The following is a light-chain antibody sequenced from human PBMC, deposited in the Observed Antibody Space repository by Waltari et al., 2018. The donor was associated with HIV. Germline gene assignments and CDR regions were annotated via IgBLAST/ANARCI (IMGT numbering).Light chain of an antibody. V-gene: IGKV1-12*01. CDR2: KTS. J-gene: IGKJ3*01. CDR1: QGVSVW. CDR3: LQAHSFPLT. Sequence: DTQLTQSPSPVSASLGDRVTITCRASQGVSVWLDWYQRRPGKAPKLLIHKTSRLYSGVPSRFSGSDSGSEFTLTINNLQPEDLATYYCLQAHSFPLTFGPGTTVEI.